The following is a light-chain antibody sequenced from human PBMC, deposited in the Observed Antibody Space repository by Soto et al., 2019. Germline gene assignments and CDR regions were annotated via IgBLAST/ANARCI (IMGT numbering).Light chain of an antibody. Sequence: EIVLTQSPATLSLSPGERATLSCRASQSVSNYLGWYQQKSGQAPRLLISDVYKRATGIPARFSGSGSGTDFTLTISSLEPEDFAVYYCQQRVNWPTFGGGTKVEIK. J-gene: IGKJ4*01. CDR3: QQRVNWPT. V-gene: IGKV3-11*01. CDR1: QSVSNY. CDR2: DVY.